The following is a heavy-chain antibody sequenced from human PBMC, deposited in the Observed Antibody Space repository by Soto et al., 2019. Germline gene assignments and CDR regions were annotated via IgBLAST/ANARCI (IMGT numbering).Heavy chain of an antibody. Sequence: XXLSCAASGFTCSSYGMHWVRQAPGKGLEWVAVIWYDGSNKYYADSVKGRFTISRDNSKNTLYLHMNSLRAEHTAVYYCARGGLEMATTKYFQHWGQGTLVTVSS. CDR3: ARGGLEMATTKYFQH. J-gene: IGHJ1*01. D-gene: IGHD1-1*01. CDR2: IWYDGSNK. CDR1: GFTCSSYG. V-gene: IGHV3-33*01.